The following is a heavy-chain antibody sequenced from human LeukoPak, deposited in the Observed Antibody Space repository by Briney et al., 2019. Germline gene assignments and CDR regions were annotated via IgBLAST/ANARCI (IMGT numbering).Heavy chain of an antibody. Sequence: QTGGSLRLSCAASGFTFDDYAMHWVRQAPGKGLEWVSGISWNSGSIGYADSVKGRFTISRDNAKNSLYLQMNSLRAEDTAVYYCARESTEMATISHWGQGTLVTVSS. CDR1: GFTFDDYA. CDR2: ISWNSGSI. CDR3: ARESTEMATISH. V-gene: IGHV3-9*01. J-gene: IGHJ4*02. D-gene: IGHD5-24*01.